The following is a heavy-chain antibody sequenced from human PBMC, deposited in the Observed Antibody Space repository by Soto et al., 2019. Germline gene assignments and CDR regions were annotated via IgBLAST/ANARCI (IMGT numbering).Heavy chain of an antibody. CDR1: GFTFTRYS. J-gene: IGHJ4*02. V-gene: IGHV3-21*06. D-gene: IGHD1-7*01. Sequence: GGSLRLSCAASGFTFTRYSMNWVRQAPGKGLEWVSSISSTTNYIYYGDSMKGRFTISRDNAKNSLNLEMNSLRAEDTAVYYCARESEELTSNFDYWGQGTLVTVSS. CDR3: ARESEELTSNFDY. CDR2: ISSTTNYI.